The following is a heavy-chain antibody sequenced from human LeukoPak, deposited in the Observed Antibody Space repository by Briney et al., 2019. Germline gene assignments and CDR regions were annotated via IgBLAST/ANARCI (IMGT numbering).Heavy chain of an antibody. CDR3: ARGRYCSADICTGGDSFDI. D-gene: IGHD2-15*01. CDR2: KYARGSS. CDR1: GGSISNYY. J-gene: IGHJ3*02. V-gene: IGHV4-4*07. Sequence: SETLSLTCTVSGGSISNYYWSWIRQPAGKGLEWIGRKYARGSSNYNPPVQSRVTMSVDTSKNQFSLKLRFVTAADTAVYYCARGRYCSADICTGGDSFDIWGQGTMVSVSP.